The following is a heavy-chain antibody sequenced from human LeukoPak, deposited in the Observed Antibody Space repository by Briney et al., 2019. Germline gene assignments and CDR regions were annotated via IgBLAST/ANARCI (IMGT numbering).Heavy chain of an antibody. CDR2: ISAYNGNT. Sequence: ASVKVSCKASGYTFTSYGISWVRQAPGRGLEWMGWISAYNGNTNYAQKLQGRVTMTTDTSTSTAYMELRSLRSDDTAVYYCALAAARMRDDYWGQGTLVTVSS. V-gene: IGHV1-18*01. D-gene: IGHD6-13*01. CDR3: ALAAARMRDDY. CDR1: GYTFTSYG. J-gene: IGHJ4*02.